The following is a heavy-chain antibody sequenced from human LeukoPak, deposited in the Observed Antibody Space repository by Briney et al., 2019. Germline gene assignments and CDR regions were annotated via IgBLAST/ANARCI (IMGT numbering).Heavy chain of an antibody. CDR3: AKEKEGWESLFDY. CDR1: GFTVSSKY. D-gene: IGHD6-19*01. Sequence: PGGSLRLSCAASGFTVSSKYMSWVRQAPGKGLEWVSAISGSGGSTYYADSVKGRFTISRDNSKNTLYLQMNSLRAEDTAVYYCAKEKEGWESLFDYWGQGTLVTVSS. V-gene: IGHV3-23*01. J-gene: IGHJ4*02. CDR2: ISGSGGST.